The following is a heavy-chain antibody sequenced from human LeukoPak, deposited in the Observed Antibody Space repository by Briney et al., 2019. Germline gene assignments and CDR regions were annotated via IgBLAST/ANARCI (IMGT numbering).Heavy chain of an antibody. D-gene: IGHD6-19*01. V-gene: IGHV1-46*01. Sequence: ASVKVSCKASGSTFTSYYMHWVRQAPGQGLEWMGIINPSGGATSYAQKFQGRVTMTRDTYTSTVYMELSSLRSEDTAVYYCARERRISVAGRDYFDYWGQGTLVTVSS. J-gene: IGHJ4*02. CDR2: INPSGGAT. CDR3: ARERRISVAGRDYFDY. CDR1: GSTFTSYY.